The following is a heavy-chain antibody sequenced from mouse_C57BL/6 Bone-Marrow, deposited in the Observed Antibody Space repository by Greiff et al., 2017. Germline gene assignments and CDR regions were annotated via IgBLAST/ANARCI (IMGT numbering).Heavy chain of an antibody. V-gene: IGHV14-3*01. J-gene: IGHJ4*01. CDR1: GFNIKNTY. CDR3: ARPYYYYRVVATGAMDY. D-gene: IGHD1-1*01. CDR2: IDPANGNT. Sequence: VQLQQSVAELVRPGASVKLSCTASGFNIKNTYMHWVKQRPEQGLEWIGRIDPANGNTKYAPKFQGKATITADTSSNTAYLQLSSLTSEDTAIYYCARPYYYYRVVATGAMDYWGQGTSVTVSS.